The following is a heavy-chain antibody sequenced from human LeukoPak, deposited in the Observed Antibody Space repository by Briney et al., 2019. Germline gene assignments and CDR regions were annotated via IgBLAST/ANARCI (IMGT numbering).Heavy chain of an antibody. V-gene: IGHV4-39*07. J-gene: IGHJ3*02. D-gene: IGHD6-13*01. CDR1: GDSISSSTYY. CDR2: IYYSGNT. CDR3: ARVFSLAASGGGWIDI. Sequence: PSETLSLTCTVSGDSISSSTYYWGWIRQPPGKGLEWIGSIYYSGNTYYNPSLKSRVTISVDTSKNQFSLWLTSVIAADTAVYYCARVFSLAASGGGWIDIWGQGTMVSISS.